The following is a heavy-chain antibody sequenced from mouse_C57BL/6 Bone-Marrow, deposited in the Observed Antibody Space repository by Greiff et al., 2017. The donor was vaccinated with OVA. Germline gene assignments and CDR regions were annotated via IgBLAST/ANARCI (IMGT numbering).Heavy chain of an antibody. CDR1: GYTLTSYW. V-gene: IGHV1-69*01. D-gene: IGHD2-4*01. J-gene: IGHJ3*01. CDR2: IDPSDSYT. CDR3: ARDYDYDERFAY. Sequence: QVQLQQPGAELVMPGASVKLSCKASGYTLTSYWMHWVKQRPGQGLEWIGEIDPSDSYTNYNQKFKGKSTLTVDKSSSTAYMQLSSLTSEDSAVYYCARDYDYDERFAYWGQGTLVTVSA.